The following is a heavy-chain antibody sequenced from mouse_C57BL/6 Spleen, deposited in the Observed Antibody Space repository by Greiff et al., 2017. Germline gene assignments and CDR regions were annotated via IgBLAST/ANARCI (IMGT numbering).Heavy chain of an antibody. J-gene: IGHJ3*01. CDR3: ARSGLTTVVKEFAY. CDR2: IYPRDGST. CDR1: GYTFTSYD. V-gene: IGHV1-85*01. D-gene: IGHD1-1*01. Sequence: QVQLKQSGPELVKPGASVKLSCKASGYTFTSYDINWVKQRPGQGLEWIGWIYPRDGSTKYNEKFKGKATFTVDTSSSTAYMELHSLTSEASAVYFCARSGLTTVVKEFAYWGQGTLVTVSA.